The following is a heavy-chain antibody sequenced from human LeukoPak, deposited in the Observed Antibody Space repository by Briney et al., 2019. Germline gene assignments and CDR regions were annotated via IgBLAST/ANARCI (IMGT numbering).Heavy chain of an antibody. CDR1: GYTFTSYY. Sequence: GASVKVSCKASGYTFTSYYMHWVRQAPGQGLEWMGIINPSGGSTSYAQKFQGRVTMTRDTSTSTVYMELSSLRAEDTAVYYCARDGTDIVVVPAAPPRVYYYYFMDVWGKGTTVTVSS. CDR3: ARDGTDIVVVPAAPPRVYYYYFMDV. CDR2: INPSGGST. D-gene: IGHD2-2*01. J-gene: IGHJ6*03. V-gene: IGHV1-46*01.